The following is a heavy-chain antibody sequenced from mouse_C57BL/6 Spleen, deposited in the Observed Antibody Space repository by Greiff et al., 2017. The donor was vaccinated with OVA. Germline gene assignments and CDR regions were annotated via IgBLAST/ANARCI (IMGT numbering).Heavy chain of an antibody. CDR2: INPNNGGT. CDR3: ANYDYDLSFAY. Sequence: EVQLQQSGPELVKPGASVKISCKASGYTFTDYYMNWVKQSHGKSLEWIGDINPNNGGTSYNQKFKGKATLTVDKSSSTAYMELRSLTSEDSAVYYCANYDYDLSFAYWGQGTLVTVSA. CDR1: GYTFTDYY. V-gene: IGHV1-26*01. D-gene: IGHD2-4*01. J-gene: IGHJ3*01.